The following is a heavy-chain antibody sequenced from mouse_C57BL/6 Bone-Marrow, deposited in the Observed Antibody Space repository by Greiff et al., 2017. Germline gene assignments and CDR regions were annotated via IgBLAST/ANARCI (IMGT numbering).Heavy chain of an antibody. Sequence: QVQLQQSGAELVRPGTSVKVSCKASGYAFTNYLIEWVKQRPGQGLEWIGVINPGSGGTNYNEKFKGKATLTADKSSSTAYMQLSSLTSEDSAVYFCALNGYYLFAYWGQGTLVTVSA. D-gene: IGHD2-3*01. CDR2: INPGSGGT. J-gene: IGHJ3*01. CDR3: ALNGYYLFAY. CDR1: GYAFTNYL. V-gene: IGHV1-54*01.